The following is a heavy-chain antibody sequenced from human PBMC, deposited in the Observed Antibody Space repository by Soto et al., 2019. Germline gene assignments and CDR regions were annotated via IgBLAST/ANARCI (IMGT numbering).Heavy chain of an antibody. J-gene: IGHJ4*02. CDR1: GGTFSSYT. V-gene: IGHV1-69*04. CDR2: IIPILGIA. CDR3: ARDRVQYYDILTGYYTDFDY. D-gene: IGHD3-9*01. Sequence: SVKVSCKASGGTFSSYTISWVRQAPGQGLEWMGRIIPILGIANYAQKFQGRVTITADKSTSTAYMELRSLRSDDTAVYYCARDRVQYYDILTGYYTDFDYWGQGTLVTVS.